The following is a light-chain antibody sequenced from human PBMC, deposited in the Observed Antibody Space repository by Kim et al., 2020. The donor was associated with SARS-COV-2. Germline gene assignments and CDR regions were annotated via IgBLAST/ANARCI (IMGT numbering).Light chain of an antibody. V-gene: IGKV4-1*01. J-gene: IGKJ4*01. Sequence: ATINCKSSQSVLYSSNNKNYFAWYQQKSGQPPKLLIYWASTRESGVPDRFSGSGSGTDFTLTISSLQAEDVAIYYCQQYYNTPLTFGGGTKVDIK. CDR1: QSVLYSSNNKNY. CDR2: WAS. CDR3: QQYYNTPLT.